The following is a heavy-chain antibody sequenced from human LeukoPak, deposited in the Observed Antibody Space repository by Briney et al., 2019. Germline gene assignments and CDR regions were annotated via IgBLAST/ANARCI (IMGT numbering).Heavy chain of an antibody. J-gene: IGHJ5*02. CDR2: ISSGSSTI. CDR3: ARETWFDP. V-gene: IGHV3-48*02. CDR1: GFTFSSYG. Sequence: PERSLRLSCVASGFTFSSYGMHWVRQAPGKGLEWVSYISSGSSTIYYADSVKGRFTISRDNAKNSLYLQMNSLRDEDTAVYYCARETWFDPWGQGTLVTVSS.